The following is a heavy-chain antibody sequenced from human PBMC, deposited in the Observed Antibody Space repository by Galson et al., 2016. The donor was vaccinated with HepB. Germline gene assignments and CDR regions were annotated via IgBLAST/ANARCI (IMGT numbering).Heavy chain of an antibody. CDR3: AGPGFGLILYGFDP. CDR1: GGSFSSYY. V-gene: IGHV4-34*01. D-gene: IGHD2-8*01. Sequence: SETLSLTCAVYGGSFSSYYWSWIRQPPGKGLEWIGEINHRGSTHYNPSLKSRVTISADTSKNQFSLKLSSVSAADTAVYYCAGPGFGLILYGFDPWGQGTLVTVSS. CDR2: INHRGST. J-gene: IGHJ5*02.